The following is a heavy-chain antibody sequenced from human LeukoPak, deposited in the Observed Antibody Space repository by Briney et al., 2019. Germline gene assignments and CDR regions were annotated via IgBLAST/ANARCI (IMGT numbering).Heavy chain of an antibody. J-gene: IGHJ4*02. D-gene: IGHD1-14*01. CDR3: AKRTGVGYVDY. V-gene: IGHV3-33*06. CDR2: IWYDGSNK. CDR1: GFAFSSYG. Sequence: GRSLRLSCAASGFAFSSYGMHWVRQAPGKGLEWVAVIWYDGSNKYYADSVKGRFTISRDNSKNTLYLQMNSLRAEDTAVYYCAKRTGVGYVDYWGLGTLVTVSS.